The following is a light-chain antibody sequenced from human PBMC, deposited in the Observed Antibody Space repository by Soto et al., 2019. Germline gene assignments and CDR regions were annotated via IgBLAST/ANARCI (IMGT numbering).Light chain of an antibody. V-gene: IGKV1-9*01. J-gene: IGKJ3*01. Sequence: DIQLTQSPSFLSASVGDRVTITCRASRDISSYLAWYQQKPGKAPKLLIYAASTLQSGVPSRFSGSGSGTEYPLTISSLQPEDFATYYCQQLNAFAFTFGPGTKVAIK. CDR1: RDISSY. CDR2: AAS. CDR3: QQLNAFAFT.